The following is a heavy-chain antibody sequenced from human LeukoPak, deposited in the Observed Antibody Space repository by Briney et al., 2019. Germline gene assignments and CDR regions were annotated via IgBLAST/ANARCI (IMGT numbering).Heavy chain of an antibody. Sequence: SVKVSCTASGGTFSSYAISWVRQAPGQGLEWMGRIIPILGIANYAQKFQGRVTITADKSTSTAYMELSSLRSEDTAVYYCARDRGYSYGRFDYWGQGTLVTVSS. V-gene: IGHV1-69*04. CDR1: GGTFSSYA. D-gene: IGHD5-18*01. J-gene: IGHJ4*02. CDR3: ARDRGYSYGRFDY. CDR2: IIPILGIA.